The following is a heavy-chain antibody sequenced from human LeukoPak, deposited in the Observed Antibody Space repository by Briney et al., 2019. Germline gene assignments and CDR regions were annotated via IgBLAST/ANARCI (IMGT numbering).Heavy chain of an antibody. CDR1: GFTFSSYS. CDR3: ARDLTRVNTYDSRDFDY. Sequence: PGGSLRLSCAASGFTFSSYSMNWVRQAPGKGLEWVSSISSSSSYIYYADSVKSRFTISRDNAKNSLYLQMNSLRAEDTAVYYCARDLTRVNTYDSRDFDYWGQGTLVTVSS. CDR2: ISSSSSYI. J-gene: IGHJ4*02. V-gene: IGHV3-21*01. D-gene: IGHD3-22*01.